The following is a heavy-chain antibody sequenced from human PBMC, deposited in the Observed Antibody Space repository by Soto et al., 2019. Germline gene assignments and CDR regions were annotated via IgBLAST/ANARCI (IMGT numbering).Heavy chain of an antibody. CDR2: VIPLFDTA. Sequence: SVKVSCKASGGIFTNNAISWVRQAPGQGLEWLGGVIPLFDTAYYAQIFRGRLRISADGATTTAYMELSGLTSADTAIYYCAKPLQQWLLQGSGVDVWGQGTTVTVSS. J-gene: IGHJ6*02. CDR1: GGIFTNNA. V-gene: IGHV1-69*13. D-gene: IGHD6-19*01. CDR3: AKPLQQWLLQGSGVDV.